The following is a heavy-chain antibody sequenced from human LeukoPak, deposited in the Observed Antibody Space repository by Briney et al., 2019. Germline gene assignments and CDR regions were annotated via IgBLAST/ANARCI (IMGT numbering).Heavy chain of an antibody. J-gene: IGHJ4*02. Sequence: SETLSLTCTVSGGSISSGTYYWNWIRQPGGKGLGRIGRIYTSGSTNYNPSLKSRVTMLIDTSKNQFSLKLNSVTAADTAVYYCARALVTTGRGLPLGFDYWGQGTLVTVSS. D-gene: IGHD3-10*01. CDR1: GGSISSGTYY. CDR3: ARALVTTGRGLPLGFDY. CDR2: IYTSGST. V-gene: IGHV4-61*02.